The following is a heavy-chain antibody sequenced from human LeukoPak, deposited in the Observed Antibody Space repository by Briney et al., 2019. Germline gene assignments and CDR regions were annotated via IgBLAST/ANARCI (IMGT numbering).Heavy chain of an antibody. CDR2: TYNSVTT. J-gene: IGHJ4*02. D-gene: IGHD5-18*01. Sequence: SETLSLTCTVSGGSISSYYWSWIRQPPGKGLEWIGYTYNSVTTNYSPSLKSRVTISLDTSKNQFSLKLTSVTAADTAVYYCARKTPMAEAYYFDYWGQGTLVTVSS. CDR1: GGSISSYY. V-gene: IGHV4-59*01. CDR3: ARKTPMAEAYYFDY.